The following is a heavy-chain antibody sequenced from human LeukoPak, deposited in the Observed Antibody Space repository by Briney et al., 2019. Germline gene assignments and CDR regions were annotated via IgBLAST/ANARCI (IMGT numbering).Heavy chain of an antibody. CDR3: VEWRGSFDY. J-gene: IGHJ4*02. CDR1: GYTFTSYD. Sequence: ASVKVSCKASGYTFTSYDINWVRQATGQGLEWMGWMNPNSGNTGYAQKFQGRVTITADESTSTAYMELSSLRSEDTAVYYCVEWRGSFDYWGQGTLVTVSS. D-gene: IGHD3-3*01. V-gene: IGHV1-8*01. CDR2: MNPNSGNT.